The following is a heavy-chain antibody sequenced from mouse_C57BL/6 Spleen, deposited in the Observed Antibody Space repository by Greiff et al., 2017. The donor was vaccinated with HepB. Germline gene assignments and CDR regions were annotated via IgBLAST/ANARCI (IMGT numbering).Heavy chain of an antibody. V-gene: IGHV1-59*01. Sequence: QVQLKQPGAELVRPGTSVKLSCKASGYTFTSYWMHWVKQRPGQGLEWIGVIDPSDSYTNYNQKFKGKATLTVDTSSSTAYMQRSSLTSEDSAVYYCARGRDYEDYWGQGTTLTVSS. CDR2: IDPSDSYT. CDR3: ARGRDYEDY. CDR1: GYTFTSYW. J-gene: IGHJ2*01. D-gene: IGHD2-4*01.